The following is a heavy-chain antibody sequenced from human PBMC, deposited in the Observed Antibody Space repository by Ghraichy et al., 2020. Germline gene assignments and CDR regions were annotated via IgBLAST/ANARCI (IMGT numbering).Heavy chain of an antibody. CDR1: GFTFSSYT. CDR3: ARGDVAVHS. V-gene: IGHV3-21*01. J-gene: IGHJ4*02. Sequence: GGSLRLSCTASGFTFSSYTMNWVRQAPGKGLEWVSAITSSSTYIYSTDSVKGRFTISRDNAKNSLYLQMNSLTAEDTAVYFCARGDVAVHSWGQGTLVTVSS. D-gene: IGHD6-19*01. CDR2: ITSSSTYI.